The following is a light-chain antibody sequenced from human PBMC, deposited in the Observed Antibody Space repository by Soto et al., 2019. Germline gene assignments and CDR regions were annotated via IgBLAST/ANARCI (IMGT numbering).Light chain of an antibody. CDR1: TSNIGSNF. V-gene: IGLV1-47*01. CDR3: AAWDDSLSGLV. Sequence: QSVLTQSPSASGTPGQRVTISCSGSTSNIGSNFIYWYQQLPGTAPKLLLYRNDQRPSGVPERFSGSKSGTSASLAISVLRSEDEADYHCAAWDDSLSGLVFGGGTKLTVL. J-gene: IGLJ2*01. CDR2: RND.